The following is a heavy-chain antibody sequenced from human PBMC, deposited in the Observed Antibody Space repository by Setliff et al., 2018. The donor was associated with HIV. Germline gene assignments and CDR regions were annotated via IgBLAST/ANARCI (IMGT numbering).Heavy chain of an antibody. J-gene: IGHJ5*02. CDR1: GDSISSNNYY. CDR3: ARSIHGGGSEPFDT. D-gene: IGHD3-10*01. V-gene: IGHV4-39*07. CDR2: IFYGGSV. Sequence: SETLSLTCTVSGDSISSNNYYWAWIRQSPGKGLEWIGCIFYGGSVYGSGRTFFNQFSLSLRSVTAADTAIYYCARSIHGGGSEPFDTWGQGILVTVSS.